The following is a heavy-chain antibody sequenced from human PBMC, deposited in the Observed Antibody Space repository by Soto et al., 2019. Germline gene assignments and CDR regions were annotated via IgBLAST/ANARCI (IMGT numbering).Heavy chain of an antibody. V-gene: IGHV5-51*01. CDR3: ARLATYDSSGYYYYYYGMDV. CDR2: IYPGDSDT. CDR1: GYIFTSYW. Sequence: GESLKISCKGSGYIFTSYWICCWLQMPVKGLWWMGIIYPGDSDTRYSPSFQGQVTISADKSISTAYLQWSSLKASDTAMYYCARLATYDSSGYYYYYYGMDVWGQGTTVTVSS. D-gene: IGHD3-22*01. J-gene: IGHJ6*02.